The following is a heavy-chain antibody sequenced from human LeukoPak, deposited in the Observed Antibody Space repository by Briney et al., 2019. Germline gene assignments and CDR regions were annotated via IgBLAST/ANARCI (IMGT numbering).Heavy chain of an antibody. J-gene: IGHJ4*01. CDR2: TTPDGRQT. CDR3: LGDTTFG. V-gene: IGHV3-7*01. D-gene: IGHD3-10*02. Sequence: PGGSLRLSCAVSGFTFSRFWMSWVRQAPGKGLEWVANTTPDGRQTYYVDSVKGRFTISRDNTKKLAFLQMSSLRADVTAVYYCLGDTTFGWGHGTQVTVSS. CDR1: GFTFSRFW.